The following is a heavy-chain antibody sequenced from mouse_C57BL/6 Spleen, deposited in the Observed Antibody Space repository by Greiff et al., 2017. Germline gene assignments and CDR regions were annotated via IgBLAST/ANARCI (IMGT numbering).Heavy chain of an antibody. V-gene: IGHV1-80*01. D-gene: IGHD3-3*01. CDR2: IYPGDGDT. J-gene: IGHJ2*01. CDR1: GYAFSSYW. Sequence: VQRVESGAELVKPGASVKISCTASGYAFSSYWMNWVKQRPGKGLEWIGQIYPGDGDTNYNGKFKGKATLTADKSSSTAYMQLSSLTSEDSAVYFCARGRDEDYWGQGTTLTVSS. CDR3: ARGRDEDY.